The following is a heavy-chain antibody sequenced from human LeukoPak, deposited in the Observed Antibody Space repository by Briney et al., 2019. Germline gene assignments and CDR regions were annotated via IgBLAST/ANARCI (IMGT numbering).Heavy chain of an antibody. Sequence: PSETLSLTCTVSGYSISSGYYWGWIRQPPGKGLEWIGSIYRSGSAYYNPSLKSRVTMSVGTSKNQFSLKLSSVTAADTAVYYCARGGSSLYYFDYWGQGTLVTVSS. CDR3: ARGGSSLYYFDY. CDR2: IYRSGSA. CDR1: GYSISSGYY. J-gene: IGHJ4*02. V-gene: IGHV4-38-2*02. D-gene: IGHD3-16*01.